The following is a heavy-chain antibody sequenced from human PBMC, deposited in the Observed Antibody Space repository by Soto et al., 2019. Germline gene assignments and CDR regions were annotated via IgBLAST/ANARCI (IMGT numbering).Heavy chain of an antibody. Sequence: SVKVSCKASGFTFTSSAMQWVRQARGQRLEWIGWIVVGSGNTNYAQKFQERVTITWDMSTSTAYMELSSLRSEDTAVYYCAADGAYYYDSSGYPGDYGMDVWGQGTTVTVSS. CDR3: AADGAYYYDSSGYPGDYGMDV. D-gene: IGHD3-22*01. V-gene: IGHV1-58*02. CDR2: IVVGSGNT. CDR1: GFTFTSSA. J-gene: IGHJ6*02.